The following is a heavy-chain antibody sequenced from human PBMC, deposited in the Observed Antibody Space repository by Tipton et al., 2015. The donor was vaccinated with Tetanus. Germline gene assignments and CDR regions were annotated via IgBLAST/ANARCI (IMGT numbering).Heavy chain of an antibody. V-gene: IGHV4-4*07. Sequence: TMSLTCTVSGASISSYYWSWIRQPAGKGLEWIGRVYNSGSTDDNPSLKSRLAMSLDTSKNQFSLKLSSVTAADTAVYYCARYHCTGTTCQRLDHWCQGTLVTVSS. D-gene: IGHD2-8*02. J-gene: IGHJ4*01. CDR2: VYNSGST. CDR1: GASISSYY. CDR3: ARYHCTGTTCQRLDH.